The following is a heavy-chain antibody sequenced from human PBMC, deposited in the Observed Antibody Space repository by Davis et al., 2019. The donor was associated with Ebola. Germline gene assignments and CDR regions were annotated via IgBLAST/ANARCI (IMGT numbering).Heavy chain of an antibody. Sequence: GESLKISCAASGFTFSSYWMSWVRQAPGRGLEWVANIHPDGSDKYYVDSVKGRFTISRDNSKNTLYLQMDSLTAEDTAVYYCARGGETVTGTASHGMDVWGQGTTVTVSS. J-gene: IGHJ6*02. CDR3: ARGGETVTGTASHGMDV. D-gene: IGHD1-14*01. CDR2: IHPDGSDK. V-gene: IGHV3-7*03. CDR1: GFTFSSYW.